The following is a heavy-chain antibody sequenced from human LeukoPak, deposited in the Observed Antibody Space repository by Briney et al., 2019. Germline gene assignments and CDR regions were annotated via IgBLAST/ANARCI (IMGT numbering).Heavy chain of an antibody. CDR1: GGTFISYA. J-gene: IGHJ4*02. D-gene: IGHD3-3*01. Sequence: GASVKVSCKASGGTFISYAISWVRQAPGQGLEWMGGIIPIFGTANYAQKFQGRVTITADESTSTAYMELSSLRSEDTAVYYCARGHPPSYYDFWSGYYLPDFDYWGQGTLVTVSS. CDR2: IIPIFGTA. V-gene: IGHV1-69*13. CDR3: ARGHPPSYYDFWSGYYLPDFDY.